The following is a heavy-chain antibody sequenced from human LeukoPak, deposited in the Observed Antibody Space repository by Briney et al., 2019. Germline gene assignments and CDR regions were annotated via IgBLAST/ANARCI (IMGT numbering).Heavy chain of an antibody. CDR3: ARAPLLESFFDY. V-gene: IGHV3-48*03. CDR1: GFTFSSYE. D-gene: IGHD3-3*01. Sequence: PGGSLRLSCEASGFTFSSYEMNWVRQAPGKGLEWGSYISSSGSTIYYADSVKGRFTISRDNAKNSLYLQMNSLRAEDTAVYYCARAPLLESFFDYWGQGTLVTVSS. J-gene: IGHJ4*02. CDR2: ISSSGSTI.